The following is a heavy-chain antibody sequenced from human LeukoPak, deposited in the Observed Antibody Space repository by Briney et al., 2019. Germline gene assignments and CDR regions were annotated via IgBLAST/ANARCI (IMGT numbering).Heavy chain of an antibody. V-gene: IGHV3-7*01. D-gene: IGHD3-22*01. Sequence: GGSLRLSCAASGFTFSRYWMSWVRQAPGKGLEWVANIKQVGGEKYYVDSVKGRFTISRDNAKNSLYLQMNSLRAEDTAVYYCARDGYDSSGYYYSLYYFDYWGQGTLVTVSS. CDR1: GFTFSRYW. J-gene: IGHJ4*02. CDR2: IKQVGGEK. CDR3: ARDGYDSSGYYYSLYYFDY.